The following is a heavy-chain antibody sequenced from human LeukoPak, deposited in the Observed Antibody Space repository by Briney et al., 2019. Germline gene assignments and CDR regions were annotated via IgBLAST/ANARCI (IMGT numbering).Heavy chain of an antibody. CDR2: IIGSGGNT. V-gene: IGHV3-23*01. D-gene: IGHD4-11*01. CDR3: ARDGGHPLTSYYRAY. J-gene: IGHJ4*02. CDR1: GFTFYTYA. Sequence: GGSLRLSCAASGFTFYTYAMTWVRQAPGKGLEWVSTIIGSGGNTFYADSVKGRFTISRDNSKNTLSLQLTSLRAEDTGIYFCARDGGHPLTSYYRAYWGQGTLVTVSS.